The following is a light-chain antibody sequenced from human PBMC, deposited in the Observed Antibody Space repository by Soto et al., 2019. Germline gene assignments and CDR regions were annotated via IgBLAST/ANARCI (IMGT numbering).Light chain of an antibody. CDR2: GNS. CDR3: QSYDSSLSGVV. V-gene: IGLV1-40*01. J-gene: IGLJ2*01. CDR1: SSNIGAGYD. Sequence: QAVVTQPPSVSGAPGQRVTISCTGSSSNIGAGYDVHWYQQLPGTAPKLLIYGNSNRPSGVPDRFSGSKSGTSASLAITGLQDEDEADYYCQSYDSSLSGVVFGGGTKVTVL.